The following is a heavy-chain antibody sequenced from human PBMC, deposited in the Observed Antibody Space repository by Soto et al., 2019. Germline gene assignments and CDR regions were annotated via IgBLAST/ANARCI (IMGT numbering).Heavy chain of an antibody. CDR2: MNPNSGNT. CDR1: GYTFTSYD. Sequence: QVQLVQSGAEVKKPGASVKVSCKASGYTFTSYDINWVRQATGQGLEWMGWMNPNSGNTGYAQKFQGRVTMTRNTSRSTAYMELRSLRSEDTAVYYCARAEYSSSWMGRGPNWFDPWGQGTLVTVSS. D-gene: IGHD6-13*01. J-gene: IGHJ5*02. CDR3: ARAEYSSSWMGRGPNWFDP. V-gene: IGHV1-8*01.